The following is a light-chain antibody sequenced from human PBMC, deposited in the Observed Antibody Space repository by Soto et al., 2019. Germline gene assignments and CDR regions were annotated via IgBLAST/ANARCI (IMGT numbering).Light chain of an antibody. V-gene: IGKV1-27*01. Sequence: DIQMTQSPSSLSASVGDRVTITCRASQGINNYLAWYQQRPGKVPKLLIYAASTLQSGVPSRFSGSVSGTDLTLTISSPQPEDVATSYCQKYNNVPWTFGQGTKVDIK. CDR3: QKYNNVPWT. CDR1: QGINNY. CDR2: AAS. J-gene: IGKJ1*01.